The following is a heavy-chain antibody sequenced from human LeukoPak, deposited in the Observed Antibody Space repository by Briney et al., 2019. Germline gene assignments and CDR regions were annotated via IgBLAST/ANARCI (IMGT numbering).Heavy chain of an antibody. Sequence: SETLSLTCTVSGGSISSSSYYWGWLRQPPGKGLDWIGSIYYRGSTYYNPYLNSRFTISLDTSKNPFSLKLSSVTAADTAVYYCARARPYCGGDCYSGIGNWGQGTLVTVSS. D-gene: IGHD2-21*02. CDR2: IYYRGST. J-gene: IGHJ4*02. CDR3: ARARPYCGGDCYSGIGN. CDR1: GGSISSSSYY. V-gene: IGHV4-39*07.